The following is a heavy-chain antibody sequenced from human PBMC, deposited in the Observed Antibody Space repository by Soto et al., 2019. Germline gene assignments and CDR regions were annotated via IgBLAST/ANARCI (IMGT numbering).Heavy chain of an antibody. V-gene: IGHV1-18*01. CDR2: ISAYNGNT. D-gene: IGHD3-22*01. J-gene: IGHJ4*02. CDR3: ARNGAYYDSSGFPSDFFDY. Sequence: GASVKVSCKASGYTFTSYGISWVRQAPGQGLEWMGWISAYNGNTNYAQKLQGRVSITTDASASTVYMELSSLRSEDTAVYYCARNGAYYDSSGFPSDFFDYWGQGTLVTVSS. CDR1: GYTFTSYG.